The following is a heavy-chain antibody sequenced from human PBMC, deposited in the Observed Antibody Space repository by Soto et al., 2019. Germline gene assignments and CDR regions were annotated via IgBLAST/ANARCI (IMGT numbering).Heavy chain of an antibody. CDR2: IYYSGST. CDR3: ARLGYDFWSGPGGDYYYYGVDV. D-gene: IGHD3-3*01. CDR1: GGSVNSGSYY. V-gene: IGHV4-61*01. J-gene: IGHJ6*02. Sequence: SETLSLTCTVSGGSVNSGSYYWTWIRQPPGKGLEWIGYIYYSGSTDYDASLKSRVSISLDTSQNQFSLQLSSLTAADTAVYYCARLGYDFWSGPGGDYYYYGVDVWGQGTTVTV.